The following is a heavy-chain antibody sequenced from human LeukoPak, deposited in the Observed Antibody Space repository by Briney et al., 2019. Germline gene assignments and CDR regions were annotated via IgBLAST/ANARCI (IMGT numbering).Heavy chain of an antibody. CDR3: AREKIGSGYNQDLDY. CDR2: INPADGGT. J-gene: IGHJ4*02. CDR1: GYTFTDYY. D-gene: IGHD5-24*01. Sequence: ASVKVSCKASGYTFTDYYIHWVRQAPGQGLEWMGWINPADGGTKFAQNFQVRVTMTSDTSISTAYMELSSLRSDDTAVYYCAREKIGSGYNQDLDYWGQGTMVTVSS. V-gene: IGHV1-2*02.